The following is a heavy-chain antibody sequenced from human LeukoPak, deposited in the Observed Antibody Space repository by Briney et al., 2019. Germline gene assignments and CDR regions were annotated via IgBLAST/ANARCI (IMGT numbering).Heavy chain of an antibody. CDR3: TTAPHSSSFPPRQ. Sequence: GGSLRLACAVSGFTFSSYAMSWVRQAPGKGLEWVSAISGSGGSTYYADSVKGRCTISRDNSKNTLYLQMNSLRAEDTAVYYCTTAPHSSSFPPRQWGQGTLVTVSS. CDR2: ISGSGGST. J-gene: IGHJ4*02. V-gene: IGHV3-23*01. D-gene: IGHD6-6*01. CDR1: GFTFSSYA.